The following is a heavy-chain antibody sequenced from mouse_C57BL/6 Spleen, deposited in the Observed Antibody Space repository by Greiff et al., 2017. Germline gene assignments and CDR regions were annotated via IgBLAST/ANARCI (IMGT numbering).Heavy chain of an antibody. Sequence: QVHVKQPGAELVRPGTSVKLSCKASGYTFTSYWMHWVKQRPGQGLEWIGVIDPSDSYTNYNQKFKGKATLTVDTSSSTAYMQLSSLTSEDSAVYYCARGELLRFAYWGQGTLVTVSA. D-gene: IGHD2-12*01. CDR3: ARGELLRFAY. J-gene: IGHJ3*01. CDR1: GYTFTSYW. CDR2: IDPSDSYT. V-gene: IGHV1-59*01.